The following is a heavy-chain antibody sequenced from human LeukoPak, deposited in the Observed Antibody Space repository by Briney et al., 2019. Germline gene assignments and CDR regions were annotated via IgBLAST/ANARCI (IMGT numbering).Heavy chain of an antibody. Sequence: ASVTVSCKASGGTFSSYAISWVRQAPGQGLEWMGRIIPILGIANYAQKFQGRVTITADKSTSTAYMELSSLRSEDTAVYYCASSGSVIAAAGTGAFDIWGQGTMVTVSS. V-gene: IGHV1-69*04. CDR1: GGTFSSYA. J-gene: IGHJ3*02. CDR2: IIPILGIA. D-gene: IGHD6-13*01. CDR3: ASSGSVIAAAGTGAFDI.